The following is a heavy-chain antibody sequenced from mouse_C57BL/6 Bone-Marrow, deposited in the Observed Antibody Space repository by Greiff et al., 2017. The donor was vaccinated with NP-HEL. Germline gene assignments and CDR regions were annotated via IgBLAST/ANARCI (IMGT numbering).Heavy chain of an antibody. CDR2: IWSGGST. CDR1: GSSLPTFV. CDR3: AREPLYYYGSSWGFAY. J-gene: IGHJ3*01. D-gene: IGHD1-1*01. Sequence: QWQLKKSDLGLGRPSRSWSITSPFLGSSLPTFVEHGFRQSPGKGRGGRGVIWSGGSTDYNAAFISRLSISKDNSKSQVFFKMNSLQADDTAIYYCAREPLYYYGSSWGFAYWGQGTLVTVSA. V-gene: IGHV2-2*01.